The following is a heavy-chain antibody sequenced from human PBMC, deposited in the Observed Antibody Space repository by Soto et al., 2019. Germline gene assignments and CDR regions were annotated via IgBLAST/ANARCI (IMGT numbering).Heavy chain of an antibody. J-gene: IGHJ3*02. Sequence: ASVKVSCKASGGTFSSYTISWVRQAPGQGLEWMGRIIPILGIANYAQKFQGRVTITADKSTSTAYMELSSLRSEDTAVYYCARLAAADHVAPAAGNDAFDIWGQGTMVTVSS. CDR3: ARLAAADHVAPAAGNDAFDI. CDR2: IIPILGIA. CDR1: GGTFSSYT. D-gene: IGHD6-13*01. V-gene: IGHV1-69*02.